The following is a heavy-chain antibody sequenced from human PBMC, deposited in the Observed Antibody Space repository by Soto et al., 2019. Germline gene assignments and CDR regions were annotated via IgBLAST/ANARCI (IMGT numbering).Heavy chain of an antibody. Sequence: ASVKVSCKASGYTFTSYYMHWVRQAPGQGREWMGIINPSGGSTSYAQKFQGRVTMTRDTSTSTVYMELSSLRSEDTAVYYCAREGSIFGVVTHTRMDVWGQGPTVTVSS. D-gene: IGHD3-3*01. CDR3: AREGSIFGVVTHTRMDV. CDR1: GYTFTSYY. V-gene: IGHV1-46*01. J-gene: IGHJ6*02. CDR2: INPSGGST.